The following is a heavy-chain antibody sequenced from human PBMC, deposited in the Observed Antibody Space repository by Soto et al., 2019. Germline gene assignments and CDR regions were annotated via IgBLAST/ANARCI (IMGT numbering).Heavy chain of an antibody. CDR1: GFTFSSYG. Sequence: PGGSLRLYCAASGFTFSSYGMHWVRQAPGKGLEWVAVISYDGSNKYYADSVKGRFTISRDNSKNTLYLQMNSLRAEDTAVYYCAKDQAGDYFDYWGQGTLVTVSS. CDR2: ISYDGSNK. J-gene: IGHJ4*02. CDR3: AKDQAGDYFDY. V-gene: IGHV3-30*18. D-gene: IGHD6-19*01.